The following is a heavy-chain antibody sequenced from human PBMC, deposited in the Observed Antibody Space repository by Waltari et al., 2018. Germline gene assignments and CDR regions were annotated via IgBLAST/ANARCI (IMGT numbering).Heavy chain of an antibody. J-gene: IGHJ5*02. CDR3: ARRAGSSASRWFDP. D-gene: IGHD6-6*01. V-gene: IGHV4-39*02. CDR2: IDYSGST. Sequence: HLQLQESGPGLVKPSETLSLTCTVSDASISTSRDYWGWVRQPPGKGLGGNGHIDYSGSTYYNPSLKSQLVISVYTSKNRCSLRVSSVTAADTAVYYCARRAGSSASRWFDPGGQGILVTVSS. CDR1: DASISTSRDY.